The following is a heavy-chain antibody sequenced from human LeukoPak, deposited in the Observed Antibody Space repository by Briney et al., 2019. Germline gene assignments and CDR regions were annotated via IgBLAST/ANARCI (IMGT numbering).Heavy chain of an antibody. V-gene: IGHV3-30-3*01. CDR2: ISNDGSDK. CDR1: GFIFANYA. J-gene: IGHJ4*02. D-gene: IGHD6-13*01. Sequence: GRSLRLSCAASGFIFANYAMHWVRQAPGKGLEWVALISNDGSDKFYANSVKGRFIISRDNSDNPLYMQMNSLRAEDTAVYYCARYAWSLGPAPGTPLFDYWGQGTLVTVSS. CDR3: ARYAWSLGPAPGTPLFDY.